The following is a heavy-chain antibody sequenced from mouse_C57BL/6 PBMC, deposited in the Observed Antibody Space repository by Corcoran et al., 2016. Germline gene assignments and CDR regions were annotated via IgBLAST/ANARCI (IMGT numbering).Heavy chain of an antibody. Sequence: QIQLVQSGPELKKPGETVKISCKASGYTFTTYGMSWVKQAAGKGLKWMGWINTYSGVPTYADDFKGRFAFSLETSASTAYLQINNLKNEDTATYFSARSSYSNHLAWFAYWGQGTLVTVSA. CDR3: ARSSYSNHLAWFAY. D-gene: IGHD2-5*01. CDR1: GYTFTTYG. CDR2: INTYSGVP. J-gene: IGHJ3*01. V-gene: IGHV9-3*01.